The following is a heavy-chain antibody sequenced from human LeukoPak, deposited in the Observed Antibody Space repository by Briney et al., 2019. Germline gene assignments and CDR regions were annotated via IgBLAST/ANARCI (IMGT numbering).Heavy chain of an antibody. J-gene: IGHJ4*02. CDR3: ARRRYNYDY. V-gene: IGHV4-59*01. Sequence: SETLSLTCTVSGGSISSYYWSWIRQPPGKGLEWIGYIYYSGNTNYNPSLKSRVTISIDTSKNQFSLRLSSVTAADTAVYYCARRRYNYDYWGQGTLVTVSS. CDR2: IYYSGNT. CDR1: GGSISSYY. D-gene: IGHD5-18*01.